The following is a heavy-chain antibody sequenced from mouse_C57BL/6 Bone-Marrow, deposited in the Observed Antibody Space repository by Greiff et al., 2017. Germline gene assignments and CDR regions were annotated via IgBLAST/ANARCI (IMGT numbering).Heavy chain of an antibody. J-gene: IGHJ4*01. CDR1: GFTFSSYA. CDR2: ISDGGSYT. CDR3: ARDEPRGDYYAMDY. V-gene: IGHV5-4*01. Sequence: EVQVVESGGGLVKPGGSLKLSCAASGFTFSSYAMSWVRQTPEKRLEWVATISDGGSYTYYPDNVKGRFTISRDNAKNNLYLQMSHLKSEDTAMYYCARDEPRGDYYAMDYWGQGTSVTVSS.